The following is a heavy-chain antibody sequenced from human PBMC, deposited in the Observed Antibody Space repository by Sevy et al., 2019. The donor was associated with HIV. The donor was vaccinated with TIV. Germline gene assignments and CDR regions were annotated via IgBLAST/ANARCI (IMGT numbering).Heavy chain of an antibody. V-gene: IGHV3-20*04. CDR3: ARRRRTTMVRGVAANQYYYYYYMDF. J-gene: IGHJ6*03. D-gene: IGHD3-10*01. CDR2: INWNGGST. Sequence: GGSLRLSCAASGFTFDDYGMSWVRQAPGKGLEWVSGINWNGGSTGYADSVKGRFTISRDNAKNSLYLQMNSLRAEDTGLYYCARRRRTTMVRGVAANQYYYYYYMDFWGKGTTVTVSS. CDR1: GFTFDDYG.